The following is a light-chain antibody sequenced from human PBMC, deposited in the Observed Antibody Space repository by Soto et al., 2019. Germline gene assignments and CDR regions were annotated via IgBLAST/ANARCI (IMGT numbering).Light chain of an antibody. Sequence: QSALTQPASVSGSRGQSITISCTGTSSNVGSYNFVSWYRQYPGKAPELIIYEVSQRPSTFFNRFSGSKSGNTASLTISGLKSDDDADYDCCSYAGKNALVFGGGTKLTVL. CDR3: CSYAGKNALV. CDR1: SSNVGSYNF. J-gene: IGLJ3*02. CDR2: EVS. V-gene: IGLV2-23*02.